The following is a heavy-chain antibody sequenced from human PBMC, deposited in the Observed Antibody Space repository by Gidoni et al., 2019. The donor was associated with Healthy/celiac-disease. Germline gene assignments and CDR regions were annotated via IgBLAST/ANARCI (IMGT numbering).Heavy chain of an antibody. J-gene: IGHJ3*02. CDR2: ISGRGGST. Sequence: EVHLLESGGGLVQPGGSLRHSCSASGFPCSSYAMSWVRQAPGKGLEWVSAISGRGGSTYYADSVKGRFTISRDNSKNTLYLQMNSLRAEDTAVYYCAKEYYYDSSDDAFDIWGQGTMVTVSS. CDR3: AKEYYYDSSDDAFDI. CDR1: GFPCSSYA. V-gene: IGHV3-23*01. D-gene: IGHD3-22*01.